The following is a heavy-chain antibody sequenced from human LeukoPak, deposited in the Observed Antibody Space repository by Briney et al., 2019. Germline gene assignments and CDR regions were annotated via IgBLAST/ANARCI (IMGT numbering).Heavy chain of an antibody. V-gene: IGHV4-34*01. CDR3: ARVTQFYYYYYMDV. D-gene: IGHD5-24*01. Sequence: SETLSLTCAVYGGSFSGYYWSWIRQPPGKGLEWIGEINHSGSTNYNPSLKSRVTISVDTSKNQFSLKLSSVTAADTAVYYCARVTQFYYYYYMDVWGKGTTVTVSS. CDR1: GGSFSGYY. J-gene: IGHJ6*03. CDR2: INHSGST.